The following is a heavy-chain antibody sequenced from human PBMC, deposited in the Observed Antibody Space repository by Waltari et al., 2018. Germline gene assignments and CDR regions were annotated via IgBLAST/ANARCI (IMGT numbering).Heavy chain of an antibody. CDR3: AKDKVSGSYQN. J-gene: IGHJ4*02. V-gene: IGHV3-23*01. D-gene: IGHD3-16*02. CDR2: ISGSGGST. CDR1: GFTFSSSA. Sequence: EVQLLESGGGLVQPGGSLRLSCAASGFTFSSSAMRWVRQAPGKGLEWVSAISGSGGSTYYADSVKGRFTISRDNSKNTLYLQMNSLRAEDTAVYYCAKDKVSGSYQNWGQGTLVTVSS.